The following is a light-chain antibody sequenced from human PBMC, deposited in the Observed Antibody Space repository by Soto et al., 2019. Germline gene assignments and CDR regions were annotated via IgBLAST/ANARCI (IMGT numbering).Light chain of an antibody. CDR2: DVS. J-gene: IGLJ1*01. V-gene: IGLV2-14*01. CDR3: CSYTSTYTRV. CDR1: SSDIGAYNY. Sequence: QPVLTQRAAGSGSPGQSITISCTRTSSDIGAYNYVSWYQQHPGKAPKLIIYDVSNRPSGVSNRFSGSKSDNTASLAISGLQPEDEADYYCCSYTSTYTRVFGTGTKVTVL.